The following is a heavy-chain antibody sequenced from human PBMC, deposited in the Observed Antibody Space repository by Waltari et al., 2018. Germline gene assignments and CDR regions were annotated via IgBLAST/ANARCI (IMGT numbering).Heavy chain of an antibody. D-gene: IGHD1-26*01. V-gene: IGHV3-7*01. Sequence: EVQLMESGGGLVQPGGSLSRSCSACGFTFSSHWMTGVRQAPGKGLEWVANIKEDGSEKYYVDSVKGRFTISRDNAKNSLYLQMNSLRVEDAAVYYCARLIGGTLTEYYQWGQGTLVTVPS. J-gene: IGHJ1*01. CDR3: ARLIGGTLTEYYQ. CDR2: IKEDGSEK. CDR1: GFTFSSHW.